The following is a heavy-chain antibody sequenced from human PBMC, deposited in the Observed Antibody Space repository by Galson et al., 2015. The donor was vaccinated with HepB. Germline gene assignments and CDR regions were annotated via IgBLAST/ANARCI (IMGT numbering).Heavy chain of an antibody. CDR2: IYDSGST. CDR3: TRGSKNFDY. D-gene: IGHD2-2*01. CDR1: GGSISSYY. Sequence: ETLSLTCTVSGGSISSYYWSWIRQPPGKGLEWIGYIYDSGSTNYNPSLKSRVTISGDTSKNQFSLKVTSVTAADTAVYYCTRGSKNFDYWGQGTLVTVSS. J-gene: IGHJ4*02. V-gene: IGHV4-59*08.